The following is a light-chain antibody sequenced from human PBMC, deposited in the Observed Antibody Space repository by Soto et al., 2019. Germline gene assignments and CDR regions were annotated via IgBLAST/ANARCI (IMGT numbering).Light chain of an antibody. Sequence: EIVLTQSPGTLSLSPGDRATLSCRASQSVSSTSLAWYQQKPGQAPRLLIYGASSRATGTPDRFSGSGSGTDFTLTISRLEPEDFAVYYCQQYGTSPLTFGGGTKVEIK. CDR2: GAS. J-gene: IGKJ4*01. V-gene: IGKV3-20*01. CDR3: QQYGTSPLT. CDR1: QSVSSTS.